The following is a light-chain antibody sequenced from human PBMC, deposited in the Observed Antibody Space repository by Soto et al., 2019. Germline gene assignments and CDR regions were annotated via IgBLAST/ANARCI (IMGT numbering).Light chain of an antibody. CDR3: ISYTSSSTLV. V-gene: IGLV2-14*01. J-gene: IGLJ1*01. CDR2: EVS. Sequence: QSALTQPASVSGSPGQSITISCTGTISDVGGYNYVSWYQQHPGKAPKLMIYEVSNRPSGVSNRFSGSKSGNTASLTISGLQAEDEADYYCISYTSSSTLVFGTGTKVTVL. CDR1: ISDVGGYNY.